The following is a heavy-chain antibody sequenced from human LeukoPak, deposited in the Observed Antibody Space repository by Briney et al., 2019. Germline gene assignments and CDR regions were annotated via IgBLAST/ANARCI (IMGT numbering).Heavy chain of an antibody. CDR2: IEQDGSEE. J-gene: IGHJ4*02. CDR1: GFTFSSCW. V-gene: IGHV3-7*05. D-gene: IGHD1-26*01. Sequence: GGSLRLSCVASGFTFSSCWMSWVRQAAGKGLEWVANIEQDGSEENYVDSVKGRFTISRDNAKNSLYLQMNSLRAEDTAVYYCARDLYSGSYSYDFDYWGQGTLVTVSS. CDR3: ARDLYSGSYSYDFDY.